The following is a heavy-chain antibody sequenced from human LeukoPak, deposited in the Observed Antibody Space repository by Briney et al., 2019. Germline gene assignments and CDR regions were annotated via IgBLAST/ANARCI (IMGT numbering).Heavy chain of an antibody. CDR3: ASADYGDRGDGDAFDI. CDR2: INHSGST. Sequence: PSETLSLTCAVYGGSFSGYYWSWIRQPPGKGLEWIGEINHSGSTNYNPSLKSRVTISVDTSKNQFSLKLSSVTAADTAVYYCASADYGDRGDGDAFDIWGQGTMVTVSS. J-gene: IGHJ3*02. D-gene: IGHD4-17*01. CDR1: GGSFSGYY. V-gene: IGHV4-34*01.